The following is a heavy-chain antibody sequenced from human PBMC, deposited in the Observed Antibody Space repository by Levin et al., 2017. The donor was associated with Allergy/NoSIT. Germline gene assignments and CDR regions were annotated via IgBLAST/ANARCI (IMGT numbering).Heavy chain of an antibody. J-gene: IGHJ3*02. CDR3: ARDYAAIQKSGWSHYDAFDI. V-gene: IGHV1-46*01. CDR2: INPSGGST. Sequence: GESLKISCKASGYTFTSYYMHWVRQAPGQGLEWMGIINPSGGSTSYAQKFQGRVTMTRDTSTSTVYMELSSLRSEDTAVYYCARDYAAIQKSGWSHYDAFDIWGQGTMVTVSS. CDR1: GYTFTSYY. D-gene: IGHD6-19*01.